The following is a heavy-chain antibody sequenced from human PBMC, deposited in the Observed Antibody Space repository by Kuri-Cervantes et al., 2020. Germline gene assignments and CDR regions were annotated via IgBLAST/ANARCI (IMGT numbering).Heavy chain of an antibody. CDR3: TTDYEANGDDDFFDI. V-gene: IGHV3-33*08. CDR2: IWYDGSNK. CDR1: GFTFSTYE. Sequence: GESLKISCAASGFTFSTYEMNWVRQAPGKGLEWVAVIWYDGSNKYYADSVKGRFTISRDNSKNTLYLQMNSLRAEDTAVYYCTTDYEANGDDDFFDIWGQGTMVTVSS. J-gene: IGHJ3*02. D-gene: IGHD4-17*01.